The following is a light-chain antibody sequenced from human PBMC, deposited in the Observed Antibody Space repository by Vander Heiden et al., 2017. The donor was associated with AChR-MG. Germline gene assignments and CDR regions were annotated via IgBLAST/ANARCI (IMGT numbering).Light chain of an antibody. J-gene: IGLJ2*01. Sequence: QSVLTLPPSVPGAPGPRVTISRTGSIPNIGTRFAVHWYQQLPGTAPKLLISANSNRPSGVPDRFSGSKSGTSASLAITGLQAEDEADYYCQSYDSSLSAVVFGGGTKLTVL. CDR2: ANS. CDR1: IPNIGTRFA. CDR3: QSYDSSLSAVV. V-gene: IGLV1-40*01.